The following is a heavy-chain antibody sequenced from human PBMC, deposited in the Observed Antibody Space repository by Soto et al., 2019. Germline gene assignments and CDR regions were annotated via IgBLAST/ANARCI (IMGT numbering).Heavy chain of an antibody. CDR2: ISYDGSNK. CDR3: ARDIPDSSSWYGYSYYGMDV. CDR1: GFTFSSYA. J-gene: IGHJ6*02. D-gene: IGHD6-13*01. V-gene: IGHV3-30-3*01. Sequence: QPGGSLRLSCAASGFTFSSYAMHWVRQAPGKGLEWVAVISYDGSNKYYADSVKGRFTISRDNSKNTLYLQMNSLRAEDTAVYYCARDIPDSSSWYGYSYYGMDVWGQGTTVTVSS.